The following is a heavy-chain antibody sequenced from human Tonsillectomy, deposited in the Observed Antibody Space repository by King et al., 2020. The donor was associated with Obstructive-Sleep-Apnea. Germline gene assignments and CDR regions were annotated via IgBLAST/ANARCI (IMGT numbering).Heavy chain of an antibody. CDR2: IKGKTDGGTA. J-gene: IGHJ4*02. CDR1: GFAFNNAW. V-gene: IGHV3-15*01. CDR3: TTDRGIPSAPLFDS. Sequence: VQLVESGGGLVKPGGSLRLSCATSGFAFNNAWVSWVRQAPGKGLEWGGHIKGKTDGGTADYAAPVKGRVTIPRDDSKNMLDLQMNSLKTEDSAVYYCTTDRGIPSAPLFDSWGQGTLVTVSS.